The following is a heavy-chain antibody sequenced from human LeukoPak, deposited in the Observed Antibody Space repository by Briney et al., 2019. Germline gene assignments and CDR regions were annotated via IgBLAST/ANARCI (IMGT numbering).Heavy chain of an antibody. J-gene: IGHJ6*02. CDR2: ISSSSSYI. CDR1: GFTFSSYS. Sequence: PGGSLRLSCAASGFTFSSYSMNWVRQAPGKGLEWVSSISSSSSYIYYADSVKGRFTISRDNAKNSLYLQMNSLRAEDTAVYYCARMTTVTTLGYYYHGMDVWGQGTTVTVSS. D-gene: IGHD4-17*01. CDR3: ARMTTVTTLGYYYHGMDV. V-gene: IGHV3-21*01.